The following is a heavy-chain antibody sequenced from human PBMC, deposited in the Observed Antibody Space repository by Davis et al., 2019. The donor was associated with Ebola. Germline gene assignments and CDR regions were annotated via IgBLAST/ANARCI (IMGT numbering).Heavy chain of an antibody. J-gene: IGHJ6*02. Sequence: PGGSLRLSCAASGFTFSDYYMSWIRQAPGKGLEWVSYISSGGTSIYYADSVKGRFTISRDNAKNSLYLQMNSLRAEDTAVYYCVRDEKRGYSGVPYYYFGVDVWGQGTTVTVSS. D-gene: IGHD5-12*01. V-gene: IGHV3-11*01. CDR3: VRDEKRGYSGVPYYYFGVDV. CDR1: GFTFSDYY. CDR2: ISSGGTSI.